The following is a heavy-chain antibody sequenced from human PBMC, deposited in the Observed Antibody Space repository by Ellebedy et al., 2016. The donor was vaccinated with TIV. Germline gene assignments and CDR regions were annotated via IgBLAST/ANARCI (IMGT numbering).Heavy chain of an antibody. CDR1: GYTFTSYY. CDR3: ARERGRGGNWFDP. D-gene: IGHD3-10*01. V-gene: IGHV1-46*01. Sequence: ASVKVSCKASGYTFTSYYMHWVRQAPGQGLEWMGIINPSDSSTSSAQKFQGRVTMTWDTSTSTVCMELSSLRSEDTAVYYCARERGRGGNWFDPWGQGTLVTVSS. J-gene: IGHJ5*02. CDR2: INPSDSST.